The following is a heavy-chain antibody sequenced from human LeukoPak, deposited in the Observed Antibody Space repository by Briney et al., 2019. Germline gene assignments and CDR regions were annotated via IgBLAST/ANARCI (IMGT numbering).Heavy chain of an antibody. J-gene: IGHJ4*02. CDR1: GYTFTSYG. D-gene: IGHD6-13*01. V-gene: IGHV1-8*01. Sequence: ASVKVSCKASGYTFTSYGINWVRQATGQGLEWMGWMNPNSGNTGYAQKFQGRVTMTRNTSISTAYMELSSLRSEDTAVYYCARAPYSSSWYAQYYFDYWGQGTLVTVSS. CDR3: ARAPYSSSWYAQYYFDY. CDR2: MNPNSGNT.